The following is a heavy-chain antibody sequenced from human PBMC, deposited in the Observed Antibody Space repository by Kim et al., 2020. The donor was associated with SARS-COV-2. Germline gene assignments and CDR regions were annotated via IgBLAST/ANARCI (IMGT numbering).Heavy chain of an antibody. V-gene: IGHV1-69*13. CDR3: AARLVGATSYSSDMDG. D-gene: IGHD1-26*01. J-gene: IGHJ6*02. Sequence: SVKVSCKSPGGTFSNYAFSWVRQAPGQGLEWMGGIIPIFGSLNYAQKFQGRLTITADEVTATVYMELSSLGFDDAALYYCAARLVGATSYSSDMDGWGHGTTVTVTS. CDR2: IIPIFGSL. CDR1: GGTFSNYA.